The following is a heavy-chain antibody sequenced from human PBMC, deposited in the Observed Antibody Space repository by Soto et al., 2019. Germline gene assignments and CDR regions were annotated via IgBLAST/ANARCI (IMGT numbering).Heavy chain of an antibody. CDR1: GYTLTELS. CDR2: FDPEDGET. V-gene: IGHV1-24*01. D-gene: IGHD6-19*01. Sequence: ASVKVCCKVSGYTLTELSMHWVRQAPGKGLEWMGGFDPEDGETSYAQKFQGRVTMTEDTSTDTAYMELSSLRSEDTAVYYCATAPKKSIAVDLDYPGPGTVGTVSS. CDR3: ATAPKKSIAVDLDY. J-gene: IGHJ4*02.